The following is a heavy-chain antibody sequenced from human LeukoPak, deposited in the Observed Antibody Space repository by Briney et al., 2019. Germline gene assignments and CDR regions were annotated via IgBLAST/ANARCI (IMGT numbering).Heavy chain of an antibody. CDR3: ARGGYGSGWDYMDV. V-gene: IGHV4-39*07. J-gene: IGHJ6*03. D-gene: IGHD3-10*01. CDR1: GGSISSSSYY. CDR2: IYYSGSA. Sequence: SETLSLTCTVSGGSISSSSYYWGWIRQPPGKGLEWIGSIYYSGSAYYNPSLKSRVTISVDKSKNQFSLNLSSVTAADTAVYFCARGGYGSGWDYMDVWGKGTTVPVSS.